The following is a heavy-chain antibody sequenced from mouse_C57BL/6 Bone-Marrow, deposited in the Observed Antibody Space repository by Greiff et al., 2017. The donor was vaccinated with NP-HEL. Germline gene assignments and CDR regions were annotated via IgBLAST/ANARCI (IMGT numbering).Heavy chain of an antibody. CDR2: IDPENGDT. D-gene: IGHD2-3*01. V-gene: IGHV14-4*01. CDR1: GFNIKDDY. J-gene: IGHJ4*01. Sequence: EVKLQQSGAELVRPGASVKLSCTASGFNIKDDYMHWVKQRPEQGLEWIGWIDPENGDTEYASKFQGKATITADPSSNTAYLQLSSLTSEDTAVYYCTRDGYYPYYAMDYWGQGTSVTVSS. CDR3: TRDGYYPYYAMDY.